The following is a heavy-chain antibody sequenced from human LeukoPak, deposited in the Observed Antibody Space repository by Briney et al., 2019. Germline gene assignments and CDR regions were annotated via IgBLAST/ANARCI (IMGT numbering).Heavy chain of an antibody. J-gene: IGHJ4*02. V-gene: IGHV3-23*01. CDR1: AFTFSSYW. CDR2: ISGSGGST. CDR3: AKDREWLGTFDY. D-gene: IGHD6-19*01. Sequence: PGGSLRLSCAGSAFTFSSYWMSWVRQAPGKGLEWVSAISGSGGSTYYADSVKGRFTISRDNSKNTLYLQMNSLRAEDTAVYYCAKDREWLGTFDYWGQGTLVTVSS.